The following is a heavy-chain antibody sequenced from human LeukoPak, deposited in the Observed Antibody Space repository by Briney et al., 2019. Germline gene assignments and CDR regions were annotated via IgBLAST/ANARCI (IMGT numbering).Heavy chain of an antibody. V-gene: IGHV4-39*01. CDR1: GXSVSSSSSY. Sequence: PSETLSLTCTVSGXSVSSSSSYWGWIRQPPGKGLDWIGSMYYSGSTYYNPSLKSRLTISVDTSKNQFSLKLTSVTAADTAVYYCARQARYYDSGSYFDYWGQGTLVTVSS. CDR3: ARQARYYDSGSYFDY. J-gene: IGHJ4*02. CDR2: MYYSGST. D-gene: IGHD3-10*01.